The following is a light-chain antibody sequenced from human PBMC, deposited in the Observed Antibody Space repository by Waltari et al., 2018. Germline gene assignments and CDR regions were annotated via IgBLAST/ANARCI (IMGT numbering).Light chain of an antibody. J-gene: IGKJ4*01. CDR2: GAS. Sequence: EIVLTQSPGTLSLSPGERATLSCRASQSVSSSYLAWYQQKPGQTPRLLNYGASSRATGIPDKFSGSGSRTDFTLTISRLEPEDFAVYYCQQYGSSPLTFGGGTKVEIK. CDR1: QSVSSSY. V-gene: IGKV3-20*01. CDR3: QQYGSSPLT.